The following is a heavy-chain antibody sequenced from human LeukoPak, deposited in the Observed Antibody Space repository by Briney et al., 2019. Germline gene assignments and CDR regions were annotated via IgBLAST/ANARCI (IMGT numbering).Heavy chain of an antibody. D-gene: IGHD6-6*01. V-gene: IGHV4-34*01. CDR1: GVSFSGYY. Sequence: PSEILSLTWAVYGVSFSGYYWSWMRQPPGKGLEWIGEINHSGSTNYNPSPKSRVTISVDTSKNQFSLKLSSVTAADTAVYYCARWDSSSFSALDYWGQGTLVTVSS. CDR3: ARWDSSSFSALDY. J-gene: IGHJ4*02. CDR2: INHSGST.